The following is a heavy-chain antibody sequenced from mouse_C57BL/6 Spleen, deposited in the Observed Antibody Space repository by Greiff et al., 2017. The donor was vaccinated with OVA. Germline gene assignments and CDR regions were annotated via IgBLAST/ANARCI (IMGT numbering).Heavy chain of an antibody. J-gene: IGHJ3*01. CDR1: GYTFTSYW. CDR2: IYPGSGST. Sequence: QVQLQQPGAELVKPGASVKMSCKASGYTFTSYWITWVKQRPGQGLEWIGDIYPGSGSTNYNEKFKSKATLTVDTSSSTAYMQLSSLTSEDAAVYYCARDDGYYVGFAYWGQGTLVTVSA. D-gene: IGHD2-3*01. CDR3: ARDDGYYVGFAY. V-gene: IGHV1-55*01.